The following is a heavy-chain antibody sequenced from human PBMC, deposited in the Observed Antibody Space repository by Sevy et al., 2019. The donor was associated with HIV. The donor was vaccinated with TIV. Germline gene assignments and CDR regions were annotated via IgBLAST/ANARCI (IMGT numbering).Heavy chain of an antibody. CDR3: ATHPNYYDSTGFPHGLNI. V-gene: IGHV4-31*03. Sequence: SETLSLTCTVSGGSINTGGYYWSWIRQHPGKGLEWIGYIYRSGSAFYNPSLESRVTISVDTSKNQFSLKLSSVTPADRAVYYCATHPNYYDSTGFPHGLNIWGQGTMVTVSS. J-gene: IGHJ3*02. CDR2: IYRSGSA. D-gene: IGHD3-22*01. CDR1: GGSINTGGYY.